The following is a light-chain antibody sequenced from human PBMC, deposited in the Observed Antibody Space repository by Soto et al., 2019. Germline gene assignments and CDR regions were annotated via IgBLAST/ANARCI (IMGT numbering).Light chain of an antibody. J-gene: IGKJ2*01. CDR2: GAS. CDR3: QQYHNWPPQYT. V-gene: IGKV3-15*01. CDR1: QTVASN. Sequence: EIVMTQSPASLSVSPGEGATLSCRASQTVASNLAWYQQKPGQAPRLLIHGASTRATGVPARFSGSGSETVFTLTISSLQSEDFGVYYCQQYHNWPPQYTFGQGTKLQIK.